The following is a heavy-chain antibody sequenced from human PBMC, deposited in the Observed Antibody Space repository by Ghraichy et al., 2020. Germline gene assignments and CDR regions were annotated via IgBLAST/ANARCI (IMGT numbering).Heavy chain of an antibody. J-gene: IGHJ4*02. CDR1: GGSISSYS. CDR3: ARLKYHGDGEVDY. D-gene: IGHD2-21*02. V-gene: IGHV4-59*08. CDR2: IYYSGST. Sequence: SQTLSLTCTVSGGSISSYSWSWIRQPPGKGLEWIGYIYYSGSTNYNPSLKSRVTISVDTSKNQFSLKLSSVTAADTAVYYCARLKYHGDGEVDYWGQGTLVTVSS.